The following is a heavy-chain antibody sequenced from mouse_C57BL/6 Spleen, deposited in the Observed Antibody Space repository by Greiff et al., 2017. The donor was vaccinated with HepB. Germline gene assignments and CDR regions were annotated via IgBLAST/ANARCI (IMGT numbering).Heavy chain of an antibody. CDR3: ARGEGGNLAWFAY. Sequence: QVQLQQSGAELVKPGASVKISCKASGYAFSSYWMNWVKQRPGKGLEWIGQIYPGDGDTNYNGKFKGKATLTADKSSSTAYMQLSSLTSEDSAVYFCARGEGGNLAWFAYWGQGTLVTVSA. CDR1: GYAFSSYW. D-gene: IGHD2-1*01. V-gene: IGHV1-80*01. J-gene: IGHJ3*01. CDR2: IYPGDGDT.